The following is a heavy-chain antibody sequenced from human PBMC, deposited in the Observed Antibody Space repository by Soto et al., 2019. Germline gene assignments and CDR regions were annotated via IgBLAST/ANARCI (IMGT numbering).Heavy chain of an antibody. CDR1: GYSFTSYW. CDR2: IYPGDSDT. Sequence: PGESLKISCKGSGYSFTSYWIGWVRQMPGKGLEWMGIIYPGDSDTRYSPSFQGQVTISADKSISTAYLQWSSLKASDTAMYYCAKTYYYDSSGYFQRYYFDYWGQGTLVTVSS. J-gene: IGHJ4*02. V-gene: IGHV5-51*01. D-gene: IGHD3-22*01. CDR3: AKTYYYDSSGYFQRYYFDY.